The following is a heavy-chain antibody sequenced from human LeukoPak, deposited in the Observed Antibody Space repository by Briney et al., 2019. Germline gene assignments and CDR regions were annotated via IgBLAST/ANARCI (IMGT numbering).Heavy chain of an antibody. CDR1: GYTFTGYY. D-gene: IGHD1-26*01. V-gene: IGHV1-2*02. CDR3: ARDGIVGAIRGWFDP. CDR2: INPNSGGT. Sequence: ASVKVSCKASGYTFTGYYMHWVRQAPGQGLEWMGWINPNSGGTNHAQKFQGRVTMTRDTSISTAYMELSRLRSDDTAVYYCARDGIVGAIRGWFDPWGQGTLVTVSS. J-gene: IGHJ5*02.